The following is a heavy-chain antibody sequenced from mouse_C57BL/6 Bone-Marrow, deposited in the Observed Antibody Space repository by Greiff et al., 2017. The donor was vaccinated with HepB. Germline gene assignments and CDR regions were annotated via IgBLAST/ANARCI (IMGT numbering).Heavy chain of an antibody. CDR1: GYTFTSYG. J-gene: IGHJ4*01. CDR2: IYPRSGNT. V-gene: IGHV1-81*01. CDR3: AITTVVAPCYAMDY. D-gene: IGHD1-1*01. Sequence: VQLQESGAELARPGASVKLSCKASGYTFTSYGISWVKQRTGQGLEWIGEIYPRSGNTYYNEKFKGKATLTADKSSSTAYIELRSLTSEDSAVYFCAITTVVAPCYAMDYWGQGTSVTVSS.